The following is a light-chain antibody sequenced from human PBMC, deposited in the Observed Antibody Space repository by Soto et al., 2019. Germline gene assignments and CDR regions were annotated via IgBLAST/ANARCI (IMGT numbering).Light chain of an antibody. J-gene: IGKJ1*01. CDR3: QQYGGSLWT. CDR2: DAS. CDR1: QSISSW. Sequence: IKMTHSPSTLSATVGDRVTITCRASQSISSWLAWYQQKPGKAPKLLIYDASTLESGVPSRFSGSGSGTEFTLTISRLEPEDFAVYYCQQYGGSLWTFGQGTKVDI. V-gene: IGKV1-5*01.